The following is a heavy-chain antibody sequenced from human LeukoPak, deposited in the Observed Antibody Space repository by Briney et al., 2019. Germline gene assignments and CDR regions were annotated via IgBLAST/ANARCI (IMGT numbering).Heavy chain of an antibody. CDR1: GFTFSGSG. CDR3: ARSPTSWYFDY. CDR2: IRYHGSDK. D-gene: IGHD2-2*01. Sequence: GESLRLSCAASGFTFSGSGMHWVRQAPGKGLEWVAFIRYHGSDKYYADSVKGRFTISRDNSKNTLYLQMNSLRPEDTSVYYCARSPTSWYFDYWGQGTLVTVSS. V-gene: IGHV3-30*02. J-gene: IGHJ4*02.